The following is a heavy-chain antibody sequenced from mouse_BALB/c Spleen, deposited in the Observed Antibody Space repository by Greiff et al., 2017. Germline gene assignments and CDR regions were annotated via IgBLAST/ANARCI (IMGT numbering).Heavy chain of an antibody. CDR1: GFTFSSYG. J-gene: IGHJ4*01. D-gene: IGHD1-1*01. CDR3: ARDEIYYGSSYAMDY. V-gene: IGHV5-6-3*01. CDR2: INSNGGST. Sequence: EVKLMESGGGLVQPGGSLKLSCAASGFTFSSYGMSWVRQTPDKRLELVATINSNGGSTYYPDSVKGRFTISRDNAKNTLYLQMSSLKSEDTAMYYCARDEIYYGSSYAMDYWGQGTSVTVSS.